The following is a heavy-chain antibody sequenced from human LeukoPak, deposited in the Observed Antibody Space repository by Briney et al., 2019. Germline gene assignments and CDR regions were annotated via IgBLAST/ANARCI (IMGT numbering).Heavy chain of an antibody. D-gene: IGHD2-15*01. CDR3: EKDTTAWWYHRAYMNV. J-gene: IGHJ6*03. CDR1: GFSFSNSW. Sequence: GGSLRLSCAASGFSFSNSWMHWVRQAPGGGLEWVAAISGSGDKTYHADSVKGRFTIPKDNSENRLSLQMDSLRAEDTAVYFCEKDTTAWWYHRAYMNVWGKGTTVTVSS. CDR2: ISGSGDKT. V-gene: IGHV3-23*01.